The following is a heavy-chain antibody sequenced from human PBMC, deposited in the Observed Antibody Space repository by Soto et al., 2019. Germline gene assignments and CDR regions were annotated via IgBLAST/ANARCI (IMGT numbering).Heavy chain of an antibody. CDR2: ISAYNGNT. Sequence: QVQLVQSGAEVKKPGASVKVSCKAPGYTFTSYGISWVRQAPGQGLAWMGWISAYNGNTNYAQKLQRRVTMTTDTSTSKAYMELRSLRSDDSAVYYCARNWSEGSYYYGMDVWGQVTTVNVAS. D-gene: IGHD1-1*01. V-gene: IGHV1-18*04. CDR1: GYTFTSYG. CDR3: ARNWSEGSYYYGMDV. J-gene: IGHJ6*02.